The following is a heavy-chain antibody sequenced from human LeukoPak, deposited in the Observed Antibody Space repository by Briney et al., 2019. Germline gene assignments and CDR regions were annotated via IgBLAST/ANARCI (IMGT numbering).Heavy chain of an antibody. V-gene: IGHV3-30*18. CDR2: ISYDGSNK. D-gene: IGHD6-19*01. J-gene: IGHJ4*02. CDR1: GFTFSSYG. CDR3: AKVGSSGWYEILFDY. Sequence: GGSLRLSCAASGFTFSSYGMHWVRQAPGKGLEWVAVISYDGSNKYYADSVKGRFTISRDNSKNTLYLQMNSLRAEDTAVYYCAKVGSSGWYEILFDYWGQGTLVTVSS.